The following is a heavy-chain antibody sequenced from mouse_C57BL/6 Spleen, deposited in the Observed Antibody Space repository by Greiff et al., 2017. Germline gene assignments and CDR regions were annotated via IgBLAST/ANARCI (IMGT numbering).Heavy chain of an antibody. D-gene: IGHD2-3*01. CDR1: GYTFTSYW. V-gene: IGHV1-7*01. Sequence: QVQLQQSGAELAKPGASVKLSCKASGYTFTSYWMHWVKPRPGQGLEWIGYINPSSGYTKYNQKFKDKATLTADKSSSTAYMQLSSLTYEDSAVXYCARWDDGYFFDYWGQGTTLTVSS. J-gene: IGHJ2*01. CDR3: ARWDDGYFFDY. CDR2: INPSSGYT.